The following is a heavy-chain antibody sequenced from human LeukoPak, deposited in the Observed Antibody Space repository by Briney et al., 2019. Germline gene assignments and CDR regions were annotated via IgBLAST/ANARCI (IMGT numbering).Heavy chain of an antibody. D-gene: IGHD1-1*01. CDR3: ARGGTTFYY. CDR1: GYTFINFA. Sequence: GASVKVSCKASGYTFINFAINWGRQAPGQRPEWLGWINAGNGNTKCSQKFQGRVTITRDTSASTAYMELSNLTSEDTAVYYCARGGTTFYYWGQGTLVTVSS. CDR2: INAGNGNT. J-gene: IGHJ4*02. V-gene: IGHV1-3*01.